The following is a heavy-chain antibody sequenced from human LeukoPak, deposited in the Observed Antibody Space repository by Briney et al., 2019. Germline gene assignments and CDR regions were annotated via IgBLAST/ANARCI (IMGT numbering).Heavy chain of an antibody. CDR1: GGSISSYY. CDR2: IYYSGSS. CDR3: ARDPSGHFDY. D-gene: IGHD2-15*01. V-gene: IGHV4-59*01. J-gene: IGHJ4*01. Sequence: PSEALSLTCTVSGGSISSYYWSWIRQPPGKGLEWIGYIYYSGSSNYNPSLKGRVSMSVDTSKNQVSLKLSSVTAADTAVYYCARDPSGHFDYWGQGTLVTVSS.